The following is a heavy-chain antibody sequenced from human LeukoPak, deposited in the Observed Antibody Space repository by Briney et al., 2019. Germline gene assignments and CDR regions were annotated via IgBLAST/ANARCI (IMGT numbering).Heavy chain of an antibody. Sequence: GGSLRLSCAASGFTFSSYGMHWVRQAPGKGLEWVAVISYDGSNKYYADSVKGRFTISRDNSKNTLYLQMNSLRAEDTAVYYCARTVEMATINYDYWGQGTLVTVSS. CDR1: GFTFSSYG. D-gene: IGHD5-24*01. J-gene: IGHJ4*02. CDR2: ISYDGSNK. V-gene: IGHV3-30*03. CDR3: ARTVEMATINYDY.